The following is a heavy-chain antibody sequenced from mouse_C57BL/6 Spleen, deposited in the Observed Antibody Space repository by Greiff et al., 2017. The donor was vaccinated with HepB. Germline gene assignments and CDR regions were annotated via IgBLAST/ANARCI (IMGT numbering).Heavy chain of an antibody. CDR1: GFTFSSYA. J-gene: IGHJ4*01. D-gene: IGHD2-4*01. V-gene: IGHV5-4*01. CDR3: ARDQGYYDYVRYAIDY. Sequence: EVHLVESGGGLVKPGGSLKLSCAASGFTFSSYAMSWVRQTPEKRLEWIATISDGGSYTYSPDNVKGRFTISRDNAKNNLYLQMSHLKSEATAMYYCARDQGYYDYVRYAIDYWGQGTSVTVSS. CDR2: ISDGGSYT.